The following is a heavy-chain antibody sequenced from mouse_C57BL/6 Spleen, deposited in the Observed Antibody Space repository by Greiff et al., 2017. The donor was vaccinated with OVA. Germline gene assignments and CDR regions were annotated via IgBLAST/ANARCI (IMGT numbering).Heavy chain of an antibody. V-gene: IGHV1-39*01. J-gene: IGHJ4*01. CDR3: ASTYDDDGVYYAMDY. CDR2: INPNYGTT. D-gene: IGHD2-4*01. Sequence: EVQLQQSGPELVKPGASVKISCKASGYSFTDYNMNWVKQSNGKSLEWIGVINPNYGTTSYNQKFKGKATLTVDQSSSTAYMQLNRLTSEDSAVYYCASTYDDDGVYYAMDYWGQGTSVTVSS. CDR1: GYSFTDYN.